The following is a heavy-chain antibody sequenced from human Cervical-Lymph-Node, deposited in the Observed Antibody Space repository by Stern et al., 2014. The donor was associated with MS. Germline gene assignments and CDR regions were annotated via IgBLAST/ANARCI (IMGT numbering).Heavy chain of an antibody. Sequence: DQLVESGSEVKKPGASVKVSCKASGYTFTNYGITWVRQAPGRGLEWMGWISAYNGATNYAQNLQGRVTMTTDTSMTTAYMELRSLRSDDTAVYYCARTYVRAFDYWGQGSLVTVSS. CDR3: ARTYVRAFDY. J-gene: IGHJ4*02. V-gene: IGHV1-18*01. CDR2: ISAYNGAT. CDR1: GYTFTNYG. D-gene: IGHD3-16*01.